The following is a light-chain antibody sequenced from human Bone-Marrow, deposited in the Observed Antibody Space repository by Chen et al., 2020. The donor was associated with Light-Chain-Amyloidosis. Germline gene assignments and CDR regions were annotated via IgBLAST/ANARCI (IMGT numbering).Light chain of an antibody. CDR2: RDT. CDR3: QSADSSGTDEVI. J-gene: IGLJ2*01. Sequence: SYELTQPPSVSVSPGQTARLTCSGDDLPTKYAYWYQQKPGQAPVLVIHRDTERPSGISERFSGYSSGTTATLTIRGVQAEDEADYHCQSADSSGTDEVIFGGGTKLTVL. V-gene: IGLV3-25*03. CDR1: DLPTKY.